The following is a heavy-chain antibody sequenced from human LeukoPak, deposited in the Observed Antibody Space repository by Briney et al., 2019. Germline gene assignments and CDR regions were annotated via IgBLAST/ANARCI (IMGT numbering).Heavy chain of an antibody. CDR2: IYPGDSDT. Sequence: GESLKISCKGSGYSFTSYWIAWVRQPPGKGLEWMEIIYPGDSDTRYSPSFQGQVTISANKTISTAYQQWSRLKASDAAMYYCARGVNSGYEYSIDNWGQGTMVTVSS. D-gene: IGHD5-12*01. V-gene: IGHV5-51*01. CDR3: ARGVNSGYEYSIDN. CDR1: GYSFTSYW. J-gene: IGHJ3*02.